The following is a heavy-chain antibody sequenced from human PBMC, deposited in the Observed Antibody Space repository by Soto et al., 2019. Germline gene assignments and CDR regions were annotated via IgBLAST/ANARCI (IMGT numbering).Heavy chain of an antibody. J-gene: IGHJ4*02. CDR1: GGSISSGDYY. Sequence: QVQLQESGPGLVKPSQTLSLTCTVSGGSISSGDYYWSWIRQPPGKGLEWIGYIYYSGSTYYNPSPTSQVTISVDTTKNQFSLTLCSVTAADTAVYYCASNSYAYTFYDYWGQGTLGTVSS. CDR3: ASNSYAYTFYDY. D-gene: IGHD5-18*01. V-gene: IGHV4-30-4*01. CDR2: IYYSGST.